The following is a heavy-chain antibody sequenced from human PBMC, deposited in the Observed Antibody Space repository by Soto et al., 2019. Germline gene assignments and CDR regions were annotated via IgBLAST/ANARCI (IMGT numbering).Heavy chain of an antibody. Sequence: SETLSLTCTVSGGSISSHYWSWSRQPPGKGLEWIGYIYYSGSTNYNPSLKSRVTISVDTSKNQFSLKLSSVTAADTAVYYCARRPASFYYYMDVWGKGTTVTVSS. J-gene: IGHJ6*03. CDR1: GGSISSHY. V-gene: IGHV4-59*08. CDR3: ARRPASFYYYMDV. CDR2: IYYSGST. D-gene: IGHD2-2*01.